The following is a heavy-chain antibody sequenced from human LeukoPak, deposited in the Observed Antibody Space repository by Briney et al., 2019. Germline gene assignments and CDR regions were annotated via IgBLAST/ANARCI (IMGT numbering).Heavy chain of an antibody. J-gene: IGHJ4*02. Sequence: PGGSLRLSCAASGFTFSSYSMNWVRQAPGKGLEWVSSISSNSSNKYYADSVKGRFTISRDNAKNSLYLQMNSLRAEDTAVYYCARVVVVSFTFKAVPQYYFVYWGQGTLVTVPS. CDR3: ARVVVVSFTFKAVPQYYFVY. CDR2: ISSNSSNK. D-gene: IGHD3-16*02. V-gene: IGHV3-21*04. CDR1: GFTFSSYS.